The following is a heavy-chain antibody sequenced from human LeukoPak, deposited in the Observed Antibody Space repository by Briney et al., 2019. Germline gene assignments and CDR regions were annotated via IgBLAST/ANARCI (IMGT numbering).Heavy chain of an antibody. V-gene: IGHV4-59*01. J-gene: IGHJ6*03. CDR2: IYYSGST. CDR3: ASGTYYYYMDV. CDR1: GGSINTNY. Sequence: PSETLSLTCTVSGGSINTNYWSWIRQPPGKGLEWIGYIYYSGSTNYNPSLKSRVTISVDTSKTQFSLKLSSVTAADTAVYYCASGTYYYYMDVWGKGTTVTVSS. D-gene: IGHD1-1*01.